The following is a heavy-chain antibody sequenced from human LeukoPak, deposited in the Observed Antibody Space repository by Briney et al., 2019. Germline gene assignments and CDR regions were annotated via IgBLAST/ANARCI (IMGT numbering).Heavy chain of an antibody. CDR3: AKTSTNSWLHFFDY. Sequence: GESLKISCKGSGYSFTSYWIGWVRQMPGKGLEWMGIIFPGDSDTRYSPSFQGQVTISADKSISTAYLQWSSLKASDTAIYYRAKTSTNSWLHFFDYWGQGTLVTVSS. V-gene: IGHV5-51*01. CDR1: GYSFTSYW. D-gene: IGHD6-13*01. CDR2: IFPGDSDT. J-gene: IGHJ4*02.